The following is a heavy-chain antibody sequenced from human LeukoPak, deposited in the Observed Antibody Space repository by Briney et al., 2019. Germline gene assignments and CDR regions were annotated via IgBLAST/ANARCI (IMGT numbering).Heavy chain of an antibody. Sequence: GGSLRLSCAASGFTFSSYAMHWVRQAPGKGLEYVSAISSNGGSTYYANSVKGRFTISRDNSKNTLYLQMGSLRAEDMAVYYCARGLGATFREYSALGAFDIWGQGTMVTVSS. D-gene: IGHD1-26*01. CDR1: GFTFSSYA. J-gene: IGHJ3*02. CDR3: ARGLGATFREYSALGAFDI. V-gene: IGHV3-64*01. CDR2: ISSNGGST.